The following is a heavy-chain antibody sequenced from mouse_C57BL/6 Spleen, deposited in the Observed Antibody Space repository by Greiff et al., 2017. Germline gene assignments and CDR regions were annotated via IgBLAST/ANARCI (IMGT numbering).Heavy chain of an antibody. Sequence: QVQLKESGAELVRPGASVTLSCKASGYTFTDYEMHWVKQTPVHGLEWIGAIDPETGGTAYNQKFKGKAILTADKSSSTAYMELRSLTSEDSAVYYCTRSRGNYYAMDYWGQGTSVTVSS. V-gene: IGHV1-15*01. CDR3: TRSRGNYYAMDY. CDR1: GYTFTDYE. J-gene: IGHJ4*01. CDR2: IDPETGGT. D-gene: IGHD2-1*01.